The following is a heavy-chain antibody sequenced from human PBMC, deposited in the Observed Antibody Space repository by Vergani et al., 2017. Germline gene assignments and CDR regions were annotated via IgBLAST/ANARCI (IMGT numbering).Heavy chain of an antibody. Sequence: QVQLVQFGAEVKKSGASAKVSCKTSGYTFSNYYMHWVRQAPGQGLEWMGIINPIGGHTNYAQKFQGRVTMTRDTSTSTVYMELSSLRSEDTAIYYCARGDYGILTGYRYWRQGTLVTVSA. CDR2: INPIGGHT. V-gene: IGHV1-46*03. CDR1: GYTFSNYY. D-gene: IGHD3-9*01. J-gene: IGHJ4*02. CDR3: ARGDYGILTGYRY.